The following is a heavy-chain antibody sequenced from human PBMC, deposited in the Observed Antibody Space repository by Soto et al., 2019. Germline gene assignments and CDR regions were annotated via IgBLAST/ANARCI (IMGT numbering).Heavy chain of an antibody. Sequence: SGPTLVNPTQTLTLTCTFSGFSLSTSGMCVSWIRQPPGKALEWLARIDWDDDKYHSTSLKTRLTISKDTSKNQVVLTMTNMDPVDTATYYCARTRPRYCSGGSCPDAFDIWGQGTMVTVSS. V-gene: IGHV2-70*11. CDR3: ARTRPRYCSGGSCPDAFDI. J-gene: IGHJ3*02. CDR1: GFSLSTSGMC. CDR2: IDWDDDK. D-gene: IGHD2-15*01.